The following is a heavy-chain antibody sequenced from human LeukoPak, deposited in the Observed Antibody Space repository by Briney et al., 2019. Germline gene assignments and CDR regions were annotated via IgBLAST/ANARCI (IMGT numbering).Heavy chain of an antibody. CDR3: ARTAARRFDY. V-gene: IGHV1-46*01. J-gene: IGHJ4*02. Sequence: ASVKVSCKASGYTFPSYFMRWVQQAPGQGLEWMGINNPTGGSTTYAQKFQGRVTMTRDTSTSTVYMELSSLRSDDTAVYYCARTAARRFDYWGQGTLVTVSS. CDR1: GYTFPSYF. CDR2: NNPTGGST. D-gene: IGHD6-6*01.